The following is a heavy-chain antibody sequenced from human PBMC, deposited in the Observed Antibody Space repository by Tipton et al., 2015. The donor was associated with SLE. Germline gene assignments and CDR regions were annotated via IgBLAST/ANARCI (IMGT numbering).Heavy chain of an antibody. D-gene: IGHD3-10*01. J-gene: IGHJ4*02. Sequence: LRLSCTVSGASISGSGYYWGWIRQSPGKGLEWIGSVYYSASTYYNPSLKGRVTISLDTSKNQFSLKMTSVTGADTAIYYCAKPTGSGGYFDHWGQGAQVTVSS. V-gene: IGHV4-39*01. CDR2: VYYSAST. CDR1: GASISGSGYY. CDR3: AKPTGSGGYFDH.